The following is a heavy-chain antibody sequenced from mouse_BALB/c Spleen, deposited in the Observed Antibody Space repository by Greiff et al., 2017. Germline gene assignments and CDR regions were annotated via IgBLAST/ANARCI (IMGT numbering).Heavy chain of an antibody. Sequence: QVQLKQPGAELVKPGAPVKLSCKASGYTFTSYWMNWVKQRPGRGLEWIGRIDPSDSETHYNQKFKDKATLTVDKSSSTAYIQLSSLTSEDSAVYYCARQGFTTVVEIFDYWGQGTTLTVSS. D-gene: IGHD1-1*01. CDR3: ARQGFTTVVEIFDY. V-gene: IGHV1-69*02. CDR1: GYTFTSYW. J-gene: IGHJ2*01. CDR2: IDPSDSET.